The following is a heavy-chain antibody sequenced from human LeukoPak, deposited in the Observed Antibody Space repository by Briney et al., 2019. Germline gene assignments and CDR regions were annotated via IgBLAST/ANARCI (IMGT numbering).Heavy chain of an antibody. CDR2: IRYDGSNK. V-gene: IGHV3-30*02. D-gene: IGHD2-8*02. Sequence: VGSLRLSCAASGFTFSSDGMHWVRQAPGKGLEWVALIRYDGSNKYYADSVKGRFTISRDNSKNTLYLQMNSLRTEDTAVSYCAKLVQSPADAFDFWGQGTMVTVSS. CDR3: AKLVQSPADAFDF. CDR1: GFTFSSDG. J-gene: IGHJ3*01.